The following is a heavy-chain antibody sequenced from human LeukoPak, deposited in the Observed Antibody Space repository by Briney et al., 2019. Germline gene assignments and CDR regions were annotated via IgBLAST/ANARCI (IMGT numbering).Heavy chain of an antibody. Sequence: PGGSLRLSCAASGFTFNSYGMHWVRQAPGKGLQWVAVISYDGSNKYYADSVKGRFTISRDNSKNTLYLQMNSLRAEDTALYYCARDGVVSGVVISGYFFDYWGQGALVTVSS. CDR2: ISYDGSNK. V-gene: IGHV3-30*03. J-gene: IGHJ4*02. D-gene: IGHD3-3*01. CDR1: GFTFNSYG. CDR3: ARDGVVSGVVISGYFFDY.